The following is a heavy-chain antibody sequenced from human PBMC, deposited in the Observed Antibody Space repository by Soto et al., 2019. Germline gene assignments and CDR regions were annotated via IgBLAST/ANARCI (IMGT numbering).Heavy chain of an antibody. CDR1: GGSFRGYY. CDR2: INHSGST. V-gene: IGHV4-34*01. CDR3: ERLRSQQAGYGSGSYLRFSSRYNWFDR. J-gene: IGHJ5*02. Sequence: SETLSLTCAVYGGSFRGYYWSLIRQPPGKGLEWMGEINHSGSTNYNPSLKSRVTISVDTSKNQFSLKLSYVTAGDTGVYYCERLRSQQAGYGSGSYLRFSSRYNWFDRWGQGSLVTVSS. D-gene: IGHD3-10*01.